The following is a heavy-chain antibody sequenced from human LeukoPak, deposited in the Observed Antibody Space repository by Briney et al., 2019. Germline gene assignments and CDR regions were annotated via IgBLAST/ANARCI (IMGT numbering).Heavy chain of an antibody. V-gene: IGHV6-1*01. D-gene: IGHD3-16*01. J-gene: IGHJ3*02. CDR2: TYYRSKWYT. Sequence: SQTLSLTCAISGDSVSNNNAAWNWIRQSPSRGLEWLGRTYYRSKWYTDYAVSVSSRITINPDASKNQFSLQLNSVTPEDTAVYYCASSSLRGSDAFDIWGQGTIVTVSS. CDR1: GDSVSNNNAA. CDR3: ASSSLRGSDAFDI.